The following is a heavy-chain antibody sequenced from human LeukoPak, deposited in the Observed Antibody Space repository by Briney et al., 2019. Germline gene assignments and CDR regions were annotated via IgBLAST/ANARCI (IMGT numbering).Heavy chain of an antibody. Sequence: GRSLRLPCAASGFTFSSYAMHWVRQAPGKGLEWVAVISYDGSNKYYADSVKGRFTISRDNSKNTLYLQMNSLRAEDTAVYYCARGGDYVWGSYRYVGYFDYWGQGTLVTVSS. J-gene: IGHJ4*02. D-gene: IGHD3-16*02. CDR3: ARGGDYVWGSYRYVGYFDY. CDR2: ISYDGSNK. CDR1: GFTFSSYA. V-gene: IGHV3-30*04.